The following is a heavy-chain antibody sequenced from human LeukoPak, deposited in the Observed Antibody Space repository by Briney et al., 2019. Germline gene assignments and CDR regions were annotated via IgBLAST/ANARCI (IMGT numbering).Heavy chain of an antibody. J-gene: IGHJ4*02. CDR2: INHSGST. D-gene: IGHD2-15*01. CDR3: ARHYCSGGSCYGLGY. CDR1: GGSFSGYY. V-gene: IGHV4-34*01. Sequence: SETLSLTCAVYGGSFSGYYWSWIRQPPGKGLEWIGEINHSGSTNYNPSLKSRVTISVDTSKNQFSLKLSSVTAADTAVYYCARHYCSGGSCYGLGYWGQGTLVTVSS.